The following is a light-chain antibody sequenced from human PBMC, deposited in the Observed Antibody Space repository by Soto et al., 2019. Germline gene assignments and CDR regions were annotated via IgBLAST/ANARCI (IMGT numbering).Light chain of an antibody. CDR1: QSVREF. J-gene: IGKJ4*01. Sequence: EVVLTQSPATLSLSPGERATLSCRASQSVREFLAWYQQKRGQAPRLXIYDASNRDTGIPAMFSGSGSGTEFTLTISSLEAEDFALYYCQQRSKWPVTFGGGTKVDIK. CDR2: DAS. CDR3: QQRSKWPVT. V-gene: IGKV3-11*01.